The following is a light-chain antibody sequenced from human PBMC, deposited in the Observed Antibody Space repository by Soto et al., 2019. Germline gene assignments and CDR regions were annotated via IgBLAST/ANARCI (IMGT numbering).Light chain of an antibody. CDR3: QQYNSYPYT. J-gene: IGKJ2*01. CDR2: DAS. Sequence: DIQMTQSPSTLSASVGDRVTITCRASQSISSWLAWYQQKPGKAPKFLIYDASSLESGVPSRFSGSGSGTEFTLTISSLQTDDFATYYCQQYNSYPYTFGQGTKLEIK. V-gene: IGKV1-5*01. CDR1: QSISSW.